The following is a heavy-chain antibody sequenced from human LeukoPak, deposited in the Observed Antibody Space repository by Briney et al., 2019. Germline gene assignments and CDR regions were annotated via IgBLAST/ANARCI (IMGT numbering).Heavy chain of an antibody. D-gene: IGHD3-16*01. CDR1: GGSISSSSYY. V-gene: IGHV4-61*02. CDR3: ARDLGERSRAYFAFDY. Sequence: PSETLSLTCTVSGGSISSSSYYWGWLRQPAGKGLEWIGRIDSRGNIIYNTSLKSRVTMSVDTSKNQFSLKLRSMTAADTAVYYCARDLGERSRAYFAFDYWGQGTLVTVSS. J-gene: IGHJ4*02. CDR2: IDSRGNI.